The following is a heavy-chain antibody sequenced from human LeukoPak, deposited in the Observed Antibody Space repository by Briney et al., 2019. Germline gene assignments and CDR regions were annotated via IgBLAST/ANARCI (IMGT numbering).Heavy chain of an antibody. D-gene: IGHD3-9*01. CDR2: MNPNSGNT. CDR1: GYTFTSYD. J-gene: IGHJ5*02. Sequence: ASVKVSCKASGYTFTSYDINWVRQATGQGLEWMGWMNPNSGNTGYAQKFQGRVTMTRNTSISTAYMELSSLRSEGTAVYYCARGLRLYYDILTGYYRPPGNWFDPWGQGTLVTVSS. CDR3: ARGLRLYYDILTGYYRPPGNWFDP. V-gene: IGHV1-8*01.